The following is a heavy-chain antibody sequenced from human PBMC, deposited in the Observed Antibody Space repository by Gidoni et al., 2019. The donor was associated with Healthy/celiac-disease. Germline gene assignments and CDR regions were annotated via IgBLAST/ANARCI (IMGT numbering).Heavy chain of an antibody. CDR1: GFTFSSYA. V-gene: IGHV3-23*01. Sequence: EVQLLESGGGLVQPGGSLRLSCAASGFTFSSYAMSWVRQATGKGLEWVSAIRGSGGSTYYADSVKGRFTISRDNSKNTLYLQMNSLRAEDTAVYYCGGIAAAGTYYYGMDVWGQGTTVTVSS. J-gene: IGHJ6*02. D-gene: IGHD6-13*01. CDR2: IRGSGGST. CDR3: GGIAAAGTYYYGMDV.